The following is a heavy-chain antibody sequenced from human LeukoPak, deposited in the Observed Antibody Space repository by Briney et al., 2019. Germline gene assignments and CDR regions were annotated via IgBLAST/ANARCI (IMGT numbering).Heavy chain of an antibody. J-gene: IGHJ4*02. CDR1: GFTFSSYS. D-gene: IGHD6-25*01. V-gene: IGHV3-48*04. Sequence: GGSLRLSCAASGFTFSSYSMNWVRQAPGKGLEWVSYISSSSSTIYYADSVKGRFTISRDNAKNSLYLQMNSLRAEDTAVYYCASQNVLAAAGPFFDYWGQGTLVTVSS. CDR2: ISSSSSTI. CDR3: ASQNVLAAAGPFFDY.